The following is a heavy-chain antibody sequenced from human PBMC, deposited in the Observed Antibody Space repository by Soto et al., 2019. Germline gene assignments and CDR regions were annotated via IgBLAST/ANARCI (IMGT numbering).Heavy chain of an antibody. V-gene: IGHV1-8*01. CDR3: ARMETFGSLNWFDP. CDR2: MNPESGDT. CDR1: GYSYTKHN. D-gene: IGHD3-16*01. Sequence: ASVKASCKASGYSYTKHNVISLRQATGQGLEWMGWMNPESGDTGYAQKFQGRVTMTRDISIATAYMELSSLRSDDTAIYYCARMETFGSLNWFDPWGQGTLVTVSS. J-gene: IGHJ5*02.